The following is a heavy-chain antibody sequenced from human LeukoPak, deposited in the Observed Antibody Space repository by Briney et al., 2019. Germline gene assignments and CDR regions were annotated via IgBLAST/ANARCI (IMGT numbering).Heavy chain of an antibody. CDR3: ARHGSGWYDPLVYY. J-gene: IGHJ4*02. V-gene: IGHV4-39*01. D-gene: IGHD6-19*01. CDR1: GGSINSSSYY. Sequence: SETLSLTCTVSGGSINSSSYYWGWIRQPPGKGLEWIGSIYYSGSTYYNPSLKSRVTISVDTSKNQFSLKLSSVTAADTAVYYCARHGSGWYDPLVYYWGQGTLVTVSS. CDR2: IYYSGST.